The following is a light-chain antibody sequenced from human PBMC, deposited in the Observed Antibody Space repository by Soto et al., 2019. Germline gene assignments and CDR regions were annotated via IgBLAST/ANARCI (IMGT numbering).Light chain of an antibody. V-gene: IGKV3-11*01. CDR2: GAF. J-gene: IGKJ5*01. CDR3: QQRNIWPPVT. CDR1: PSVTNF. Sequence: EIVWTQSPSTLSLSPRERATLSCRASPSVTNFLAWYQQKPGQAPRLLIYGAFNRATGIPARFSGSGSGTDFTLTISSLEPEDSAIYYCQQRNIWPPVTFGQGTLLAI.